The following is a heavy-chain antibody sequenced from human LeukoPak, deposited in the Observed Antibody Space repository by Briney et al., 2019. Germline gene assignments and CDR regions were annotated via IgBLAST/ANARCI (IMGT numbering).Heavy chain of an antibody. CDR3: ATTSGYLYGAFDI. D-gene: IGHD3-22*01. CDR2: IYSGGNT. CDR1: GFTVSSNY. Sequence: PGGSLRLSCAASGFTVSSNYMSWVRQAPGKGLEWVSVIYSGGNTYYADSVKGRFTISSDKSKNTLYLQLNSLRAEDTAVYYCATTSGYLYGAFDIWGQGTMVTVSS. J-gene: IGHJ3*02. V-gene: IGHV3-66*01.